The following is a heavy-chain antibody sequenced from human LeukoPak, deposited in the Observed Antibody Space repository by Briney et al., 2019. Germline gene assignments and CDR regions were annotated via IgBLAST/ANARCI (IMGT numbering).Heavy chain of an antibody. J-gene: IGHJ4*02. CDR3: ARDRGSYFLDY. D-gene: IGHD1-26*01. V-gene: IGHV1-69*13. CDR2: IIPIFGTA. CDR1: ACTFSIYA. Sequence: SVTVSCTASACTFSIYAISRVRQAPGPGHEWMGGIIPIFGTANYAQKFQGRVMITADESTSTAYMELSSLRSEDTAVYYCARDRGSYFLDYWGQGTLVTVSS.